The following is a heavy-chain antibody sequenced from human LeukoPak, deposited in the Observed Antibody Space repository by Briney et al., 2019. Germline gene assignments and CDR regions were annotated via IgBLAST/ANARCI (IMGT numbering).Heavy chain of an antibody. Sequence: PGGSLRLSCAASGFTFSSYAMSWVRQAPGKGLEWVSAISGSGGSTYYADSVKGRFTISRDNSKNTLYLQMNSLRAEDTAVYYCAKVWSPANYGDPYFDYWGQGTLVTVSS. CDR1: GFTFSSYA. CDR3: AKVWSPANYGDPYFDY. J-gene: IGHJ4*02. D-gene: IGHD4-17*01. V-gene: IGHV3-23*01. CDR2: ISGSGGST.